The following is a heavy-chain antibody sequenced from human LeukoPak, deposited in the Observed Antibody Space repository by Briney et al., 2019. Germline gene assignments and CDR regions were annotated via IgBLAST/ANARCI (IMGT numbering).Heavy chain of an antibody. D-gene: IGHD1-14*01. CDR3: ARDTGRGDLDY. J-gene: IGHJ4*02. Sequence: GGSLRLSCAASGFTFSSYGMHWVRQAPGKGLEWVAVISYEGSNKYYADSVKGRFTISRDNSKNTLYLQMNSLRAEDTAVYYCARDTGRGDLDYWGQGTLVTVSS. CDR1: GFTFSSYG. CDR2: ISYEGSNK. V-gene: IGHV3-30*03.